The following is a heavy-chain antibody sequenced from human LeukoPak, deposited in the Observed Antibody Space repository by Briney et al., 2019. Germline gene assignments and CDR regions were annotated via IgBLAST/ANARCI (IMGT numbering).Heavy chain of an antibody. CDR2: IYYSGNT. CDR1: DGSTSSSLYY. D-gene: IGHD3-10*01. V-gene: IGHV4-39*07. J-gene: IGHJ4*02. Sequence: PSETLSLTCTVSDGSTSSSLYYWAWIRQPPGQGLEWIGSIYYSGNTYYNPSLKSRVTISLQKSMNQFSLKLNSVTAADTAIYYCARDRVRGIDFRGQGTLVTVSS. CDR3: ARDRVRGIDF.